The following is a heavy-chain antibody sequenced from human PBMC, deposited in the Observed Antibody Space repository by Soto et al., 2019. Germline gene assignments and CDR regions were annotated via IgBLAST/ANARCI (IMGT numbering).Heavy chain of an antibody. J-gene: IGHJ6*03. CDR3: SRQVGYYDFWSGYYSYMDV. V-gene: IGHV5-51*01. CDR1: GYSFTSYW. CDR2: IYPGDSDT. D-gene: IGHD3-3*01. Sequence: PGESLKISCKGSGYSFTSYWIGWVRQMPGKGLEWMGIIYPGDSDTRYSPSFQGQVTISADKSISTAYLQWSSLKASDTAIYFCSRQVGYYDFWSGYYSYMDVWGKGTTVTVSS.